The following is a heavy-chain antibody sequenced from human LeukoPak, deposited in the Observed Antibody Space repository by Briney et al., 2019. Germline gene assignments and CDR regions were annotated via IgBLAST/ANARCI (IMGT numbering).Heavy chain of an antibody. D-gene: IGHD3-10*01. CDR1: GFTVSSNY. V-gene: IGHV3-66*04. J-gene: IGHJ4*02. CDR3: ARLGMIRGVPADY. CDR2: IYSGGST. Sequence: GGSLRLSCAASGFTVSSNYMSWVRQAPGKGLEWVSVIYSGGSTYYADSVKGRFTISRDNAKNSLYLQMNSLRAEDTAVYYCARLGMIRGVPADYWGQGTLVTVSS.